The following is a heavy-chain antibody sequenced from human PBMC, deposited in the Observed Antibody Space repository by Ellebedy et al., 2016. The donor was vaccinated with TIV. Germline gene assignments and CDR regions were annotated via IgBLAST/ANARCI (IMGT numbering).Heavy chain of an antibody. V-gene: IGHV3-7*01. CDR1: GFTFSSYW. CDR2: INKDGSEK. J-gene: IGHJ4*02. Sequence: GESLKISCAGSGFTFSSYWMSWVRQAPGKGLEWVANINKDGSEKYYVDSVKGRFTISRDNAKKSLYLQMNSLRAEDTAVYYCARDRCSGGSCWRGFDYWGQGTLVTVSS. D-gene: IGHD2-15*01. CDR3: ARDRCSGGSCWRGFDY.